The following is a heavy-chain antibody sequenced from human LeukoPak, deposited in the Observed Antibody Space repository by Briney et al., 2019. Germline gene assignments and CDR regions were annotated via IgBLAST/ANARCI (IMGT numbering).Heavy chain of an antibody. CDR3: SGTAHDAFDI. Sequence: GGSLRLSCAASRFTFSSYWMSWVRQAPGKGLEWVAVIWYDGSNKYYADSVKGRFTISRDNSKNTLYLQMNSLRAGDTAVYYCSGTAHDAFDIWGQGTMVTVSS. CDR2: IWYDGSNK. D-gene: IGHD2-2*01. CDR1: RFTFSSYW. J-gene: IGHJ3*02. V-gene: IGHV3-33*08.